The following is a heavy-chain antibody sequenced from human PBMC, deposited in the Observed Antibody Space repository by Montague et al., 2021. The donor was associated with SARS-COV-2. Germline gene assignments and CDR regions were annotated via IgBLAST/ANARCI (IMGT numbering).Heavy chain of an antibody. J-gene: IGHJ4*02. V-gene: IGHV4-59*01. Sequence: SETLSLTCTVSGGSISSYYWSWIRQPQGKGLEWIGNIYYSGSSNYNPSLTSRVTISIDTYKNQFSLNLNSVTAADGAVYYCSSPGGYCSGGSCYYVYWGQGTLVTVSS. CDR3: SSPGGYCSGGSCYYVY. CDR1: GGSISSYY. D-gene: IGHD2-15*01. CDR2: IYYSGSS.